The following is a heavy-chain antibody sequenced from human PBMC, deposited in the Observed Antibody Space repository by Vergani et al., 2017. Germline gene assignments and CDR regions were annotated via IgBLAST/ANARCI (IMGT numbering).Heavy chain of an antibody. Sequence: EVELVESGGGLVQPGGSLRLSCAASGFTFNEYWMHCARQVPGKGLVWVSGMNGDGDTISYADSVKGRFTISRDNAKNTLFLQMNSLRAEDTAVYYCAKANPRNSGYDYLYYYHAMDVWGQGTTVTVSS. CDR1: GFTFNEYW. J-gene: IGHJ6*02. D-gene: IGHD5-12*01. CDR3: AKANPRNSGYDYLYYYHAMDV. CDR2: MNGDGDTI. V-gene: IGHV3-74*01.